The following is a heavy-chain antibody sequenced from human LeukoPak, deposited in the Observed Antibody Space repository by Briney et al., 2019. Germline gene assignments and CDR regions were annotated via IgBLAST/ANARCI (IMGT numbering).Heavy chain of an antibody. CDR3: AKGDGWGSSYYFDC. V-gene: IGHV3-23*01. D-gene: IGHD3-10*01. CDR2: ILGSGGTT. J-gene: IGHJ4*02. Sequence: GGSLRLSCAASGFTFSNYAMSWVRQAPGKGLEWVSAILGSGGTTYYADSVKGRFTISRDNSMNTLYLQMDSLRVEDTAVYDCAKGDGWGSSYYFDCWGQGTLVTVSS. CDR1: GFTFSNYA.